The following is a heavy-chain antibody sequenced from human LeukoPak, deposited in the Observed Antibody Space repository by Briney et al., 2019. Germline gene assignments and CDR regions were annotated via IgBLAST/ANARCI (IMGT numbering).Heavy chain of an antibody. Sequence: GRSLSLSCAASGFTFSSYAMHWVRQAPGKGLEWVAVISYDGSNKYYAHSVKGRFTISRDNSKHTLYLQMNSLRAEDTAVYYCAREGVGFDYWGQETLVTVSS. CDR2: ISYDGSNK. V-gene: IGHV3-30*01. D-gene: IGHD2-8*01. CDR1: GFTFSSYA. CDR3: AREGVGFDY. J-gene: IGHJ4*02.